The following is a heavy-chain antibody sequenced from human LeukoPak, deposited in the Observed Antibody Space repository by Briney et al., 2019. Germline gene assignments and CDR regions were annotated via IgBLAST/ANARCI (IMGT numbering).Heavy chain of an antibody. Sequence: SQTLSLTCTVSGGSISSGGYYWSWIRQPPGKGLEWIGYIYYSGSTNYNPSLKSRVTISVDTSKNQFSLKLSSVTAADTAVYYCARVPAASYYYYYYMDVWGKGTTVTVSS. V-gene: IGHV4-61*08. D-gene: IGHD2-2*01. CDR3: ARVPAASYYYYYYMDV. J-gene: IGHJ6*03. CDR1: GGSISSGGYY. CDR2: IYYSGST.